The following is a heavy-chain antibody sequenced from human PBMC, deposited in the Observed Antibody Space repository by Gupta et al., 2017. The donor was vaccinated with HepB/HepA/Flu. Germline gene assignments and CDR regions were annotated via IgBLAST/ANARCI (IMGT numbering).Heavy chain of an antibody. CDR2: ISYSGST. CDR3: ARLKWVPTKRIYYYGMDV. D-gene: IGHD5-12*01. Sequence: QVQLQESGPGLVKPSETLSLTCTVSGGSISSYYWSWIRQPPGKGLEWIGYISYSGSTNYNPSLKSRVTISVDTSKNQFSLKLSSVTAADTAVYYCARLKWVPTKRIYYYGMDVWGQGTTVTVSS. V-gene: IGHV4-59*08. J-gene: IGHJ6*02. CDR1: GGSISSYY.